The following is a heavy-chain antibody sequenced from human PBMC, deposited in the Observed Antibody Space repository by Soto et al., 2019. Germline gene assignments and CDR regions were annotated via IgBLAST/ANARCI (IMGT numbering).Heavy chain of an antibody. V-gene: IGHV5-51*01. D-gene: IGHD3-10*01. CDR1: GYSFTSYW. CDR2: IYPGDSDT. Sequence: GESLKISCKGSGYSFTSYWIGWVRQMPGKGLEWMGIIYPGDSDTRYSPSFQGQVTISADKSISTAYLQWSSLKASDTAMYYCARQKILWFGESIPDYWGQGTLVTVSS. CDR3: ARQKILWFGESIPDY. J-gene: IGHJ4*02.